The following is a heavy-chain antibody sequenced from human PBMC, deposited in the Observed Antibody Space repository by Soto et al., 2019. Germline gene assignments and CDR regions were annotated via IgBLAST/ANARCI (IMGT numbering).Heavy chain of an antibody. J-gene: IGHJ4*02. CDR1: GGSIINGDYY. CDR3: ASGYYDILTGPDTKYYFDY. Sequence: SDTLSLTCTVSGGSIINGDYYWTWIRQPPGQGLEWIGYIYYSGNTYYNPSLKSRVMISVDTSKNQFSLNLSSVTAADTAVYYCASGYYDILTGPDTKYYFDYWGQGALVTVS. V-gene: IGHV4-30-4*02. D-gene: IGHD3-9*01. CDR2: IYYSGNT.